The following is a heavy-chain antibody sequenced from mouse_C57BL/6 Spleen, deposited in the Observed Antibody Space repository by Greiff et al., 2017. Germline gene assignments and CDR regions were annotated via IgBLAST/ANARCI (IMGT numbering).Heavy chain of an antibody. Sequence: VQLPQSGAELAKPGASVKLSCKASGYTFTSYWLHLVTQRPGQGLEWIGYINPSSGYTKYNQKFKDKATLTADKSSSTAYMQLSSLTYEDSAVYYCARGDYVAYWGQGTLVTVSA. CDR2: INPSSGYT. V-gene: IGHV1-7*01. D-gene: IGHD1-1*01. CDR3: ARGDYVAY. CDR1: GYTFTSYW. J-gene: IGHJ3*01.